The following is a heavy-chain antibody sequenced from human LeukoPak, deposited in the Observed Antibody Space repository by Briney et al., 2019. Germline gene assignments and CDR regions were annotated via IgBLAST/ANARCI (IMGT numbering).Heavy chain of an antibody. V-gene: IGHV4-34*01. Sequence: PSETLSLTCAVYGGSFSGYYWSWLRQPPGKGLEWIGEINHSGSTNYNPSLKSRVTISVDTSKNQFSLKLSSVTAADTAVYYCARGPAGYYYDSSGYYFSFRYYFDYWGQGTLVTVSS. J-gene: IGHJ4*02. CDR1: GGSFSGYY. CDR2: INHSGST. CDR3: ARGPAGYYYDSSGYYFSFRYYFDY. D-gene: IGHD3-22*01.